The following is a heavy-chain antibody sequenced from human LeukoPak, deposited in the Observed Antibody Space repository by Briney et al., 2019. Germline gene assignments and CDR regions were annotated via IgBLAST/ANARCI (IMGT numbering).Heavy chain of an antibody. Sequence: GGSLRLSCAASGFTFSSYAMSWVRQAPGKGLEWVGFIRSKAYGETADYAASVKGRFTISRGDSKAIAYLQMNSLKTEDTAVYHCTRDRGAYNLYDYWGQGTLVTVSS. CDR2: IRSKAYGETA. V-gene: IGHV3-49*04. CDR1: GFTFSSYA. J-gene: IGHJ4*02. CDR3: TRDRGAYNLYDY. D-gene: IGHD1-1*01.